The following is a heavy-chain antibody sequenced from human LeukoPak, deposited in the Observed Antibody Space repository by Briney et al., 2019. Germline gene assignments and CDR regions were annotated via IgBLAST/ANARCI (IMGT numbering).Heavy chain of an antibody. J-gene: IGHJ5*02. CDR3: ARDRAGSSSWYEGWFDP. CDR2: IYSGGST. CDR1: GFTVSSNY. V-gene: IGHV3-53*01. Sequence: GGSLRLSCAASGFTVSSNYMSWVRQAPGKGLEWVSVIYSGGSTSYADSVKGRFTISRDKSKNTLYLQMNSLRAEDTAVYYCARDRAGSSSWYEGWFDPWGQGTLVTVSS. D-gene: IGHD6-13*01.